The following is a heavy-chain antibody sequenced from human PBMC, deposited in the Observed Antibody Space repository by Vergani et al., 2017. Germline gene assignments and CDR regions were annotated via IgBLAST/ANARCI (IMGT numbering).Heavy chain of an antibody. CDR3: ARGSREAGYSGPDS. Sequence: QVQLQESGPGVVKPSQTLSLPCAVSGGSISSGDHCWTWIRQRPGKGLEWIGYIFYSGTTYDNPSLRSGLTISVDTSQNQFSLTLSSVNATDTAVYYCARGSREAGYSGPDSWGQGTRVTVSS. J-gene: IGHJ4*02. CDR2: IFYSGTT. D-gene: IGHD1-26*01. CDR1: GGSISSGDHC. V-gene: IGHV4-31*11.